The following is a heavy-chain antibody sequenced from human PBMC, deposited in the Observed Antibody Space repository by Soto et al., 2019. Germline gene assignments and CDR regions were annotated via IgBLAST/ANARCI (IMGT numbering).Heavy chain of an antibody. D-gene: IGHD6-6*01. V-gene: IGHV4-31*03. CDR2: IYDSESA. CDR3: ARASSSSSAADY. CDR1: GESISSGGYY. J-gene: IGHJ4*02. Sequence: QVQLQESGPGLVKASQTLSLICSVSGESISSGGYYWSWIRHHPGKGLEWIGYIYDSESAYYNPSLKSRVTISMDTSKNHFAMKRSSVTAADTAVYYCARASSSSSAADYWGQGTLITVSS.